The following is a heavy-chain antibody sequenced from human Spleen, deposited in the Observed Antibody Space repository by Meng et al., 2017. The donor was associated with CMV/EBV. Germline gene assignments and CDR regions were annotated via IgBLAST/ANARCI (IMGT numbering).Heavy chain of an antibody. Sequence: KGSGYSVSHYWIGWVRQMPGKGLEWMGIIYPGDSDTRYSPSFQGQVTISADKSISTAYLQWSSLKASDTAIYYCARRTGDGPYYFDYWGLGTLVTVSS. J-gene: IGHJ4*01. CDR3: ARRTGDGPYYFDY. CDR2: IYPGDSDT. D-gene: IGHD5-24*01. V-gene: IGHV5-51*01. CDR1: GYSVSHYW.